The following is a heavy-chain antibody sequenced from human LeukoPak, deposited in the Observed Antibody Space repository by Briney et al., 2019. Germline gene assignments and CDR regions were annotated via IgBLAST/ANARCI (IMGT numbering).Heavy chain of an antibody. CDR3: AGLSVVVAATHWFDP. V-gene: IGHV3-74*01. CDR1: GFTFSSYW. J-gene: IGHJ5*02. Sequence: GGYLRLSCAASGFTFSSYWMHWVRQAPGKGLVWVSRINSDGSSTSCADSVKGRFTISRDNAKNTLYLQMNSLRAEDTAVYYCAGLSVVVAATHWFDPWGQGTLVTVSS. CDR2: INSDGSST. D-gene: IGHD2-15*01.